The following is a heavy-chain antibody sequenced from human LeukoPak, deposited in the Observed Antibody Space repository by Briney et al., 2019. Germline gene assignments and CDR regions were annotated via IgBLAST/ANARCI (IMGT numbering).Heavy chain of an antibody. CDR1: GYSFTSYW. J-gene: IGHJ6*02. CDR3: ARHDSASYDILTGYSYYYYGMDV. Sequence: GESLKISCKGSGYSFTSYWIGWVRQMPGKGLEWMGIIYPGDSDTRYSPSFQGQATISADKSISTAYLQWSSLKASDTAMYYCARHDSASYDILTGYSYYYYGMDVWGQGTTVTVSS. D-gene: IGHD3-9*01. V-gene: IGHV5-51*01. CDR2: IYPGDSDT.